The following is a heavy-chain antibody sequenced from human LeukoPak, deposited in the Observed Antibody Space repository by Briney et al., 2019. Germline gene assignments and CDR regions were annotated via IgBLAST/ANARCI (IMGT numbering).Heavy chain of an antibody. Sequence: GRSLRLSCAASGFTFSSYGMHWVRQAPGKGLEWVAVIWYDGSNKYYADSVKGRFTISRDNSKNTLYLQMNSLRAEDTAVYYCARAPYDSSGYYSGPFDYWGQGTLVTVSS. J-gene: IGHJ4*02. CDR3: ARAPYDSSGYYSGPFDY. CDR1: GFTFSSYG. CDR2: IWYDGSNK. V-gene: IGHV3-33*01. D-gene: IGHD3-22*01.